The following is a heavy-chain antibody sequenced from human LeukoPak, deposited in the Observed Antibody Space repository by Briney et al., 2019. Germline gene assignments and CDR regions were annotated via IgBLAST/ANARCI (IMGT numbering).Heavy chain of an antibody. CDR3: ARGAGTRYYY. J-gene: IGHJ4*02. CDR1: GGSFSGYY. D-gene: IGHD1-1*01. CDR2: INHSGST. V-gene: IGHV4-34*01. Sequence: AETLSLTCAVYGGSFSGYYWSWIRQPPGKGLEWIGEINHSGSTNYNPSLKRRVTISIDTSKNQFSLKLSSVTAADTALGYCARGAGTRYYYWGQGTLVTVSS.